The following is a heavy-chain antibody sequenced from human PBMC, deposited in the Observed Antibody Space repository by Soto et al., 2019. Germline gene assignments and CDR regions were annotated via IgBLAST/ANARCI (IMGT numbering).Heavy chain of an antibody. J-gene: IGHJ4*02. Sequence: SETLSLTCAVSGGSISSGGYSWSWIRQPPGKGLEWIGYIYHSGSTYYNPSLKSRVTISVDRSKNQFSLKLSSVTAADTAVYYCARDTRSDRAKVTGYFDYWGQGTLVTVSS. CDR1: GGSISSGGYS. CDR2: IYHSGST. CDR3: ARDTRSDRAKVTGYFDY. D-gene: IGHD4-17*01. V-gene: IGHV4-30-2*01.